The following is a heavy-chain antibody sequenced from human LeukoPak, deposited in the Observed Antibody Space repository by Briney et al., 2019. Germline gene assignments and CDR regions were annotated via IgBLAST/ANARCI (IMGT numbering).Heavy chain of an antibody. Sequence: GGSLRLSCAASGFTISNYYMSWVRQAPGKGLEWVSVIYTGGNTYYTDAVKGRFTISRDNSKNTLYLQMNSLRAEDTAVYYCARVMDYGDGWFDPWGQGTLVTVSS. J-gene: IGHJ5*02. CDR3: ARVMDYGDGWFDP. CDR1: GFTISNYY. D-gene: IGHD4-17*01. V-gene: IGHV3-53*01. CDR2: IYTGGNT.